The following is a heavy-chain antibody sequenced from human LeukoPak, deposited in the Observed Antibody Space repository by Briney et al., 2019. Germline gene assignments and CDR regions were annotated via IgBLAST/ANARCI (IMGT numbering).Heavy chain of an antibody. CDR3: AKTMGAIDHDY. J-gene: IGHJ4*02. CDR1: GFIVSSNY. Sequence: GGSLRLSCAASGFIVSSNYMSWVRQAPGKGLECVSLIYSGGSTNYADSVKGRFSTSRDYSKNTLYLQMNSLRAEDTAVYYCAKTMGAIDHDYWGQGTLVTVSS. V-gene: IGHV3-66*01. CDR2: IYSGGST. D-gene: IGHD1-26*01.